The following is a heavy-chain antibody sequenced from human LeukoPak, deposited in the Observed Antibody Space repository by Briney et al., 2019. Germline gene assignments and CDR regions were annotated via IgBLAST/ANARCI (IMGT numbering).Heavy chain of an antibody. CDR1: GYTFTGYY. D-gene: IGHD3-10*01. CDR2: ISAYNGNT. V-gene: IGHV1-18*04. CDR3: AREVGYYYGSGLYVFDY. J-gene: IGHJ4*02. Sequence: GASVKVSCKASGYTFTGYYMHWVRQAPGQGLEWMGWISAYNGNTNYAQKLQGRVTMTTDTSTSTAYMELRSLRSDDTAVYYCAREVGYYYGSGLYVFDYWGQGTLVTVSS.